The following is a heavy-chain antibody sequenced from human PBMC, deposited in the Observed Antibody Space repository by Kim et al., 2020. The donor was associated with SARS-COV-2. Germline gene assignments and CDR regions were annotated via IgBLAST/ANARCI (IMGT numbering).Heavy chain of an antibody. D-gene: IGHD2-15*01. J-gene: IGHJ4*02. Sequence: GGSLRLSCAASGFTFSSYWMSWVRQAPGKGLEWVANIKQDGSEKYYVDSVKGRFTISRDNAKNSLYLQMNSLRAEDTAVYYCARDLGGSSGGYHGDYWGQGTLVTVSS. CDR2: IKQDGSEK. V-gene: IGHV3-7*01. CDR3: ARDLGGSSGGYHGDY. CDR1: GFTFSSYW.